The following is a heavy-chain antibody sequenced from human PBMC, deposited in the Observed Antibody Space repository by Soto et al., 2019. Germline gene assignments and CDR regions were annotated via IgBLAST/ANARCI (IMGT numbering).Heavy chain of an antibody. V-gene: IGHV3-7*01. CDR3: ARDRRKQWLDRYLDY. Sequence: PGGSLRLSCAASGFTFSSYWMSWVRQAPGKGLEWVANIKQDGSEKYYVDSVKGRFTISRDNAKNSLYLQMNSLRAEDTAVYYCARDRRKQWLDRYLDYWGQGTLVTVSS. J-gene: IGHJ4*02. CDR2: IKQDGSEK. D-gene: IGHD6-19*01. CDR1: GFTFSSYW.